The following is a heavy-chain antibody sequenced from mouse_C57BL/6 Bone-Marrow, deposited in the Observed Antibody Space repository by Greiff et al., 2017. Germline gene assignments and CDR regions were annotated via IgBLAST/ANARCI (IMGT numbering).Heavy chain of an antibody. CDR1: GYTFTSYT. CDR2: INPSSGYT. CDR3: ARTLVGVFAY. V-gene: IGHV1-4*01. Sequence: VQLQQSGAELARPGASVKMSCKASGYTFTSYTMHWVKQRPGQGLEWIGYINPSSGYTKYNQKFKDKATLTADKSSSTAYMQRSSLTSEDSAVYYYARTLVGVFAYWGQGTLVTVSA. J-gene: IGHJ3*01. D-gene: IGHD1-1*02.